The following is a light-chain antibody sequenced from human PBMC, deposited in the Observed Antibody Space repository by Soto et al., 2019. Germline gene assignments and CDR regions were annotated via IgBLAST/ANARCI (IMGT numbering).Light chain of an antibody. J-gene: IGKJ3*01. CDR1: QSISSY. CDR3: QQSHGCPRIT. Sequence: DIQMTQSPSSLSASVGDRVTITCRASQSISSYLNWYQQKPGKAPKLLIHAASSLQSGVPSRFSGSGSGTDFTLTISSLQPEDFANYYCQQSHGCPRITFGPGTRVDVK. V-gene: IGKV1-39*01. CDR2: AAS.